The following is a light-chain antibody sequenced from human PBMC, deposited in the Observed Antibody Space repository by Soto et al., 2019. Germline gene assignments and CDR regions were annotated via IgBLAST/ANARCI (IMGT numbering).Light chain of an antibody. CDR2: GAS. CDR3: QQCGSSLAK. CDR1: QSISDN. J-gene: IGKJ1*01. Sequence: EIVMTQSPATLSVSPGERVTLSCRASQSISDNLAWYQQKPGQVPRLLVYGASSRATGIAARFIGGGSGTEFTLTISRLAPEDFAVYYCQQCGSSLAKFGQGTKVDIK. V-gene: IGKV3-15*01.